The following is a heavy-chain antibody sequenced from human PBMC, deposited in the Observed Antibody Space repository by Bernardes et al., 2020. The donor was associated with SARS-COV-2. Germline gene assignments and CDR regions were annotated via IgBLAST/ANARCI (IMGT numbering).Heavy chain of an antibody. CDR1: GGSISSNNW. CDR2: IFHSGTT. Sequence: SEPLSLTCAVSGGSISSNNWWSCVRQPPGKGLEWIAEIFHSGTTSYNPSLKSRGTISVDKSKNQFSLNLRSVTAADTAVYYCARFESSSLGNWYVDLWGRGTLVTVSS. CDR3: ARFESSSLGNWYVDL. J-gene: IGHJ2*01. V-gene: IGHV4-4*02. D-gene: IGHD6-6*01.